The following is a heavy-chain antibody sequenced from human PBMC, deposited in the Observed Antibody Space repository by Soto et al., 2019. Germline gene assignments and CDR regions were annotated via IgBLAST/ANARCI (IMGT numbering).Heavy chain of an antibody. Sequence: AASVKVSCKASGFTFTSSAMQWVRQARGQRLEWIGWIVVGSGNTNYAQKFQERVTITRDMSTSTAYMELSSLRSDDTAVYYCARDPFDYDSDIVPPPSRGFDYWGQGTLVTVSS. CDR3: ARDPFDYDSDIVPPPSRGFDY. J-gene: IGHJ4*02. V-gene: IGHV1-58*02. CDR1: GFTFTSSA. D-gene: IGHD3-22*01. CDR2: IVVGSGNT.